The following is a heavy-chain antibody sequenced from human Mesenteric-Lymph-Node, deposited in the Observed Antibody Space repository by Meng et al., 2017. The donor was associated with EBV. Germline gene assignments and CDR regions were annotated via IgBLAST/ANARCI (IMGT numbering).Heavy chain of an antibody. D-gene: IGHD3-22*01. Sequence: QVQLVGSGGGVVKPGRCLRLSSAASGFTFRSYGMHWVRQAPGKGLEWVAHIWDDGNNKHYADSVKGRFTISRDNSKNTLYLQMSSLTGEDTAVYYCARGDDISGQQFDYWGQGTLGTVSS. V-gene: IGHV3-33*01. CDR3: ARGDDISGQQFDY. CDR1: GFTFRSYG. J-gene: IGHJ4*02. CDR2: IWDDGNNK.